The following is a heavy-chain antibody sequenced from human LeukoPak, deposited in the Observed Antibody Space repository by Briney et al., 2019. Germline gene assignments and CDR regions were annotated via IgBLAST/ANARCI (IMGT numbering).Heavy chain of an antibody. CDR2: IYYSGST. J-gene: IGHJ6*02. V-gene: IGHV4-31*03. Sequence: SQTLSLTCTVSGVSISSGGYYWGWLRQRPGKGLEWIVYIYYSGSTYYNPSLKSRVTISVDTSKTQFSLKLSSVTAADTAVYYCAREGYDFWRAYYYGMDVWGQGTRSPSP. D-gene: IGHD3-3*01. CDR1: GVSISSGGYY. CDR3: AREGYDFWRAYYYGMDV.